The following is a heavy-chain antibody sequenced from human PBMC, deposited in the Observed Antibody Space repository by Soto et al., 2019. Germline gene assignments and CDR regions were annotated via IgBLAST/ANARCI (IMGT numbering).Heavy chain of an antibody. Sequence: EVQLLESGGGLVQPGGSLRLSCVASGFSFSSYAMVWVRQAPGKGLEWVSVISARGGSSYFADTVKGRFIISRDNSKNLLSLEMNSLRAEDTAIYFCAKGSIEYSASVDNWGQGTLVLVSS. CDR3: AKGSIEYSASVDN. J-gene: IGHJ4*02. CDR1: GFSFSSYA. CDR2: ISARGGSS. V-gene: IGHV3-23*01. D-gene: IGHD5-12*01.